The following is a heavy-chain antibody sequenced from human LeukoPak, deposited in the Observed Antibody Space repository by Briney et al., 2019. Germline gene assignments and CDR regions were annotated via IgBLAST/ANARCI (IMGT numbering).Heavy chain of an antibody. V-gene: IGHV3-30*10. CDR3: ARVFWTEGYGGNKPPAF. CDR1: GFT. Sequence: PGGSLRLSCQVSGFTLHWVRQAPDKGLEWVALISHDGNKEEYRDAVKGRFTISRDDSKNTLYLHMNSLRAEDTAVYYCARVFWTEGYGGNKPPAFWGQGTLVTVSS. CDR2: ISHDGNKE. J-gene: IGHJ1*01. D-gene: IGHD4-23*01.